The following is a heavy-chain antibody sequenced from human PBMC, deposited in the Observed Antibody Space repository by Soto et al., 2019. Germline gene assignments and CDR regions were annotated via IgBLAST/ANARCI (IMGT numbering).Heavy chain of an antibody. CDR1: GYIFSNYA. CDR2: ITAGNGNT. V-gene: IGHV1-3*01. D-gene: IGHD6-19*01. CDR3: ARDFQQWLGGGNYYSYYGMDV. J-gene: IGHJ6*02. Sequence: QVQLVQSGAEVKKPGASVKVSCKASGYIFSNYALHWVRQAPGQRLEWMGWITAGNGNTKYSQNFQGRVTITRDTSASTAYMELSSLRSEDTAVYFCARDFQQWLGGGNYYSYYGMDVWGQGTTVTVSS.